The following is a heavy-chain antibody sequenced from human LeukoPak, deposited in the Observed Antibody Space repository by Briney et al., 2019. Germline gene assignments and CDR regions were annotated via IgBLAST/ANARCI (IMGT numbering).Heavy chain of an antibody. CDR3: ARVDEAGDQRFDY. CDR1: GGSISSYY. CDR2: IYYNGST. J-gene: IGHJ4*02. D-gene: IGHD7-27*01. Sequence: SETLSLTCTVSGGSISSYYWSWIRQHPGKGLEWIGYIYYNGSTYYNPSLKSRVTISVDTSKNQFSLKLSSVTAADTAVYYCARVDEAGDQRFDYWGQGTLVTVSS. V-gene: IGHV4-59*06.